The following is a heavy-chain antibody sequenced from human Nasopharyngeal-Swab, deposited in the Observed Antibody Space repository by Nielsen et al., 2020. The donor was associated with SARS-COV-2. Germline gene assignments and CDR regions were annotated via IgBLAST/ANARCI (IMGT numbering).Heavy chain of an antibody. J-gene: IGHJ4*02. Sequence: VRQMPGKGLEWVSVISGSGGSTYYADSVKGRFTTSRDNSKNTLYLQMNSLRAEDTAVYYCARYDDYYDSSGYAYWGQGTLVTVSS. CDR2: ISGSGGST. V-gene: IGHV3-23*01. D-gene: IGHD3-22*01. CDR3: ARYDDYYDSSGYAY.